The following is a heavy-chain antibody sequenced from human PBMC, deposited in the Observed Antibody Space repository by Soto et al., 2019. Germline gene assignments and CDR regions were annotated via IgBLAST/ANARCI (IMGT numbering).Heavy chain of an antibody. Sequence: GGSLRLSCAASGFTFSSYAMTWARQAPGKGLEWVSGISWNSGSIGYADSVKGRFTISRDNAKNSLYLQMNSLRAEDTALYYCAKGLSMIIGYFDYWGQGTLVTVYS. D-gene: IGHD3-22*01. V-gene: IGHV3-9*01. J-gene: IGHJ4*02. CDR1: GFTFSSYA. CDR3: AKGLSMIIGYFDY. CDR2: ISWNSGSI.